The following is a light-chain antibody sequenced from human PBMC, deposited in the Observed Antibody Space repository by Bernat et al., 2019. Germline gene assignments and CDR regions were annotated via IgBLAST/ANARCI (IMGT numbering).Light chain of an antibody. CDR1: QSVSNTY. V-gene: IGKV3-20*01. CDR3: QQYGSTPPT. Sequence: EIVLTQSPGTLSLSPGQRATLSCRASQSVSNTYLAWYRQKPGQAPRLLLSGASSRASGVPDRLTGGGSGTVLTLTIDRLGPEDFAVYYCQQYGSTPPTFGQGTRLEIK. J-gene: IGKJ5*01. CDR2: GAS.